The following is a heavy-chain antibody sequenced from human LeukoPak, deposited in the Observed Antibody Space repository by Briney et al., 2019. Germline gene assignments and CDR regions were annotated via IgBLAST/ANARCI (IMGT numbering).Heavy chain of an antibody. CDR1: GGSISSHY. CDR2: IYYSGST. D-gene: IGHD3-3*01. CDR3: ARDRVGFWSGYSLSWFDP. J-gene: IGHJ5*02. Sequence: PSETLSLTCTVSGGSISSHYWSWIRQPPGKGLEWIGYIYYSGSTNYNPSLKSRVTISVDTSKNQFSLKLSSMTAADTAVYYCARDRVGFWSGYSLSWFDPWGQGTLVTVSS. V-gene: IGHV4-59*11.